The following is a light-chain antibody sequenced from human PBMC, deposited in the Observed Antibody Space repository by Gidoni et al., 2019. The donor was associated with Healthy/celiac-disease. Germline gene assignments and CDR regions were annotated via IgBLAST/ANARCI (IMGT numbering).Light chain of an antibody. CDR2: AAS. CDR3: QQSYSTPEGFT. V-gene: IGKV1-39*01. Sequence: DIQMTQSPSSLSASVGDRVTITCRASQSISSYLNWYQQKPGKAPKLLIYAASSLQSGVPSRFSGSGSGTDFTLTISRLQPEDFATYYCQQSYSTPEGFTFGPGTKVDIK. J-gene: IGKJ3*01. CDR1: QSISSY.